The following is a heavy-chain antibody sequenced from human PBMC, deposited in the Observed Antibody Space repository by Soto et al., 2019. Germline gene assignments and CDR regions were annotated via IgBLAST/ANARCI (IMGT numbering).Heavy chain of an antibody. J-gene: IGHJ4*02. CDR3: ARDREYSSGWLDY. V-gene: IGHV4-4*02. D-gene: IGHD6-19*01. CDR1: GGSISSSTW. Sequence: SETLSLTCAVSGGSISSSTWWSWVRQPPGKGLEWIGEIYHSGSTNYNPSLKSRVTISVDKSKNQFALKLNSVTAADTAVYYCARDREYSSGWLDYWGQGTLVT. CDR2: IYHSGST.